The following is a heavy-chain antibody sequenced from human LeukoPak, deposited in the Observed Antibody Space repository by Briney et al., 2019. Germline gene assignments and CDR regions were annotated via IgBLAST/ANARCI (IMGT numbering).Heavy chain of an antibody. CDR1: GFTFSSYA. D-gene: IGHD4-23*01. V-gene: IGHV3-23*01. J-gene: IGHJ3*02. Sequence: AGGSLRLSCAASGFTFSSYAMSWVRQAPGKGLEWISGISGSGGSTYYADSVKGRFTISRDNSKNTLYLQMNTLRAEDTAVYYCARLRWYHAFDIWGQGTMVTVSS. CDR3: ARLRWYHAFDI. CDR2: ISGSGGST.